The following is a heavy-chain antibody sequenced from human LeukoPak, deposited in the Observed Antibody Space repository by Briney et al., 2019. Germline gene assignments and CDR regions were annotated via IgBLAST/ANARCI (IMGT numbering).Heavy chain of an antibody. CDR2: ITNTGGAT. CDR1: GFTFSTYM. CDR3: AKARDGYAPGPNWFDP. V-gene: IGHV3-23*01. Sequence: GGSLRLSCAASGFTFSTYMMYWVRQAPGKGLEWVSAITNTGGATFYADSVRGRFTISRDNSKNTLYLQMNSLRAEDTAVYYCAKARDGYAPGPNWFDPWGQGTLVTVSS. D-gene: IGHD5-24*01. J-gene: IGHJ5*02.